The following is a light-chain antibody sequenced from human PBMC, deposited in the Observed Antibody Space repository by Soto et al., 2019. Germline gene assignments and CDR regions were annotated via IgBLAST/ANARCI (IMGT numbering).Light chain of an antibody. CDR3: QQYGSSPPNT. V-gene: IGKV3-20*01. CDR2: GAS. J-gene: IGKJ5*01. Sequence: EVVLTQSPGTLSLSPGERATVSCRASQTVSRNYLAWYQKKPGQAPRLLIYGASTRAAGIPDRFSGSGSGTDFTLTITRLEPEDFAVYYCQQYGSSPPNTFGQGTRLEIK. CDR1: QTVSRNY.